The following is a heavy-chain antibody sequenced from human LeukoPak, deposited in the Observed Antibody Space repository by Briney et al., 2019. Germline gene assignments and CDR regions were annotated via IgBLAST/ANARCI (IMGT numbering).Heavy chain of an antibody. CDR3: AKDGGMTTVTYFDH. CDR2: VSGSGDRT. Sequence: GSLRLSCAASGFPFSNYPMAWVRPAPGKGPEWVSAVSGSGDRTIYADSVKGRFTISRDNSKNTWSLQMNSLRAEDTAVYYCAKDGGMTTVTYFDHWGQGTLVTVSS. J-gene: IGHJ4*02. D-gene: IGHD4-17*01. V-gene: IGHV3-23*01. CDR1: GFPFSNYP.